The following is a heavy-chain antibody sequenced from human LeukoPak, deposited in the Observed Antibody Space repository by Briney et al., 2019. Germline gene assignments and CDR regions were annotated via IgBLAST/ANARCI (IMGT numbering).Heavy chain of an antibody. CDR3: ARQGSSSWYGGYFDY. V-gene: IGHV4-4*07. Sequence: SETLSLTCTVSGGSISNYYWNWIRQPAGKGLEWIGRIYTSGTTNYNPSLKSRVSMSVDTSKNQFSLKLSSVTAADTAVYYCARQGSSSWYGGYFDYWGQGTLVTVSS. CDR2: IYTSGTT. CDR1: GGSISNYY. D-gene: IGHD6-13*01. J-gene: IGHJ4*02.